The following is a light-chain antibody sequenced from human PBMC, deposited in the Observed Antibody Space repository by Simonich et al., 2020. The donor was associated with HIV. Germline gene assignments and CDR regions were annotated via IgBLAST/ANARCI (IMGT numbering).Light chain of an antibody. V-gene: IGLV6-57*03. CDR3: QSYDISNHWV. CDR1: SGSFASNY. J-gene: IGLJ3*02. Sequence: NFMLTQPHSVSESPGKTVTISCTRSSGSFASNYVQWYQQRPGSAPTTVIYEDNQRPSGVPDRFSGSIDSSSNSASLNISGLKTEDEADYYCQSYDISNHWVFGGGTKLTVL. CDR2: EDN.